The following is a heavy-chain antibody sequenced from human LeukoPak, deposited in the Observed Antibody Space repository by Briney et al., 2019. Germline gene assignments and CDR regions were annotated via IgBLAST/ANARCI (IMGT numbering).Heavy chain of an antibody. J-gene: IGHJ4*02. CDR2: INWNGGST. V-gene: IGHV3-20*04. D-gene: IGHD1-26*01. CDR3: ARVDLSGSYRGPCDY. CDR1: GFTFDDYG. Sequence: GGSLRLSCAASGFTFDDYGMSWVRQAPGKGLEWVSGINWNGGSTGYADSVKGRFTISRDNAKNSLYLQMNSLRAEDTALYYCARVDLSGSYRGPCDYWGQGTLVTVSS.